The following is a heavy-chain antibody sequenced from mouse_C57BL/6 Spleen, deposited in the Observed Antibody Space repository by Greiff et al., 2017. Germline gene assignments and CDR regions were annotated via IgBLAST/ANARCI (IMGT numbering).Heavy chain of an antibody. CDR3: ASDYYGSPFAY. V-gene: IGHV1-64*01. CDR1: GYTFTSYW. Sequence: VQLQQPGAELVKPGASVKLSCKASGYTFTSYWMHWVKQRPGQGLEWIGMIHPNSGSTNYNEKFKGKATLTVDKSSSTAYMQLSSLTSEDSAVYYCASDYYGSPFAYWGQGTLVTGSA. J-gene: IGHJ3*01. CDR2: IHPNSGST. D-gene: IGHD1-1*01.